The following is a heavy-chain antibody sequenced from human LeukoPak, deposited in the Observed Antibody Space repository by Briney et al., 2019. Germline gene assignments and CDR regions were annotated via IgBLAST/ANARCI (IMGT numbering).Heavy chain of an antibody. D-gene: IGHD4-17*01. J-gene: IGHJ6*02. V-gene: IGHV4-59*08. CDR1: GGSISSYY. CDR2: IYYSGST. Sequence: SETLSLTRTVSGGSISSYYWSWIRQPPGKGLEWIGYIYYSGSTNYNPSLKSRVTISVDTSKNQFSLKLSSVTAADTAVYYCARQYGDYTTNGMDVWGQGTTVTVSS. CDR3: ARQYGDYTTNGMDV.